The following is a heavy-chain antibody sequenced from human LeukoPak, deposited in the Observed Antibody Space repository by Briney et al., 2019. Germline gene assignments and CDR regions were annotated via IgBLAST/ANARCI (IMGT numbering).Heavy chain of an antibody. V-gene: IGHV4-4*07. J-gene: IGHJ6*03. Sequence: PSETLSLTCTVSGGSISSYYWSWIRQPAGKGLEWIGRIYTSGSTNYNPSLKSRVTMSVDTSKNQFSLKLSSVTAADTAVYYCARDQGPIYDYSNYYSYYMDVWGKGTTVTVSS. CDR2: IYTSGST. D-gene: IGHD4-11*01. CDR1: GGSISSYY. CDR3: ARDQGPIYDYSNYYSYYMDV.